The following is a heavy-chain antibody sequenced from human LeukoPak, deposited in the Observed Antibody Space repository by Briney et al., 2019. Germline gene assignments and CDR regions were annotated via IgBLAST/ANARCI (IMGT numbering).Heavy chain of an antibody. D-gene: IGHD2-15*01. J-gene: IGHJ4*02. CDR2: IYYSGTT. CDR3: ARDRGYCDGGSCYLFDS. CDR1: GGSISRSNW. V-gene: IGHV4-4*02. Sequence: SETLSLTCAVSGGSISRSNWWSWVRQPPGKGLEWIGQIYYSGTTNYNPSLKSRVTISVDRSKNQFSLKLSSMTAADTAVYYCARDRGYCDGGSCYLFDSWGQGTLVTVSA.